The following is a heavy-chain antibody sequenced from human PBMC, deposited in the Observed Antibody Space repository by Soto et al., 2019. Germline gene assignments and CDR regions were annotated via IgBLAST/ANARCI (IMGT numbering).Heavy chain of an antibody. CDR3: AKDIFFSEYSSSFEGFGAFDI. CDR2: ISWNSGSI. D-gene: IGHD6-6*01. CDR1: GFTFDDYA. Sequence: GGSLRLSCAASGFTFDDYAMHWVRQAPGKGLEWVSGISWNSGSIGYADSVKGRFTISRDNAKNSLYLQMNSLRAEDTALYYCAKDIFFSEYSSSFEGFGAFDIWGQGTMVTVSS. J-gene: IGHJ3*02. V-gene: IGHV3-9*01.